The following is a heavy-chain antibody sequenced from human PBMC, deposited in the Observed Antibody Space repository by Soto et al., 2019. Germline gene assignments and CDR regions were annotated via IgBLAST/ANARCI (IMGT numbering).Heavy chain of an antibody. CDR3: ANAARNYYGSGSYFGVADY. CDR1: GFTFSSYG. CDR2: ISYDGSNK. Sequence: GGSLRLSCAASGFTFSSYGMHWVRQAPGKGLEWVAVISYDGSNKYYADSVKGRFTISRDNSKNTLYLQMNSLRAEETAVYYCANAARNYYGSGSYFGVADYWGQGTLVTVSS. J-gene: IGHJ4*02. V-gene: IGHV3-30*18. D-gene: IGHD3-10*01.